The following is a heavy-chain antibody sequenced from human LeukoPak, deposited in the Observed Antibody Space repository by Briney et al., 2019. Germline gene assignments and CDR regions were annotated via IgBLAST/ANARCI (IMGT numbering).Heavy chain of an antibody. D-gene: IGHD5-12*01. V-gene: IGHV3-53*04. J-gene: IGHJ4*02. CDR2: IYSGGST. CDR1: GLTVRSNY. Sequence: GGSLRLSRAASGLTVRSNYMSWVRQAPGKGLEWVSVIYSGGSTYYADCVKGRFTISKHNSKNTLYLQMNSLRAEDTAVYYCARDLNLGGYGWGRGTLVSVSS. CDR3: ARDLNLGGYG.